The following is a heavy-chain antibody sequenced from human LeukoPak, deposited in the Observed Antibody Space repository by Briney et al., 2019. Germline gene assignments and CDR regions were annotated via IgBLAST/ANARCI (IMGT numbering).Heavy chain of an antibody. CDR3: ARAHDFDKFDC. CDR1: GDSISNSY. J-gene: IGHJ4*02. V-gene: IGHV4-59*01. CDR2: IYHSGST. D-gene: IGHD3-9*01. Sequence: SETLSLTCTVSGDSISNSYWSWIRQPPGKGLEWIGCIYHSGSTNYNPSLKSRVTISVDTSKNHFSLKLSSVTAADTAVYYCARAHDFDKFDCWGQGTLVTVSS.